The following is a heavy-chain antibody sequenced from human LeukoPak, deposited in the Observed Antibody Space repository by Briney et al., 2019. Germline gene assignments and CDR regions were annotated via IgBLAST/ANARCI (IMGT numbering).Heavy chain of an antibody. CDR3: ARDPDNYDILTGYYPNGMDV. D-gene: IGHD3-9*01. Sequence: PGGSLRLSCAASGFTFSDYYMSWIRQAPGKGLEWVSYISSSSSYTNYADSVKGRFTISRDNAKNTLYLQMNSLRAEDTAVYYCARDPDNYDILTGYYPNGMDVWGQGTTVTVSS. J-gene: IGHJ6*02. CDR1: GFTFSDYY. V-gene: IGHV3-11*06. CDR2: ISSSSSYT.